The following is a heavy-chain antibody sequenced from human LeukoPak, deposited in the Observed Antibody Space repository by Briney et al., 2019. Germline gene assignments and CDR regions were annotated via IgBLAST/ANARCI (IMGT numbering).Heavy chain of an antibody. D-gene: IGHD3-3*01. CDR3: ASQASITIFGVSHFDY. Sequence: PSETLSLTCTVSGGSISSYYWSWIRQPPGKGLEWIGYIYYSGSTNYNPSLKSRVTISVDTSKNQFSLKLSSVTAADTAVYYCASQASITIFGVSHFDYWGQGTLVTVSS. J-gene: IGHJ4*02. V-gene: IGHV4-59*01. CDR2: IYYSGST. CDR1: GGSISSYY.